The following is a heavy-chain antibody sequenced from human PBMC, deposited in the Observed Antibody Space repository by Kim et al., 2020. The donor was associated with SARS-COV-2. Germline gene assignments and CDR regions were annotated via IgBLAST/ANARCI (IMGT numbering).Heavy chain of an antibody. J-gene: IGHJ4*02. D-gene: IGHD6-19*01. Sequence: GGSLRLSCAASGFTFSSYGMHWVRQAPGKGLEWVAVISYDGRNEYYADSVKGRFTISRDNSKNTLYLQMNSLRAEDAAVYYCAKGLEQWLVLGYWGQGTLVTVSS. V-gene: IGHV3-30*18. CDR2: ISYDGRNE. CDR1: GFTFSSYG. CDR3: AKGLEQWLVLGY.